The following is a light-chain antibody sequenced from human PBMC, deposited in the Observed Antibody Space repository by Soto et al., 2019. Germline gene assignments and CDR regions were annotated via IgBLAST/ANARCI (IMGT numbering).Light chain of an antibody. CDR3: QQYGSSPPVT. V-gene: IGKV3-20*01. CDR2: GAS. Sequence: EIVLTQTPGTLSLSPGERATLSCGASQSVSSNYLAWYQQKPGQTPRLLIYGASGRATGIPDRFSGSGSGTDFTLTISRLEPDDFAVYYCQQYGSSPPVTFGQGTRLEIK. J-gene: IGKJ5*01. CDR1: QSVSSNY.